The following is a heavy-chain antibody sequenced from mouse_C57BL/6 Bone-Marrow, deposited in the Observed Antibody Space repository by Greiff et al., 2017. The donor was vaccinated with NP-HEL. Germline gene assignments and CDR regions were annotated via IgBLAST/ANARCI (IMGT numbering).Heavy chain of an antibody. CDR2: IDPNSGGT. CDR3: ARYYYGRSSFDY. Sequence: QVQLKESGAELVKPGASVKLSCKASGYTFTSYLMHWVKQRPGRGLEWIGRIDPNSGGTKYNEKFKSKATLTVDKPSSTAYMQLNSLTSEDSAVYYWARYYYGRSSFDYWGQGTTLTVSS. D-gene: IGHD1-1*01. V-gene: IGHV1-72*01. J-gene: IGHJ2*01. CDR1: GYTFTSYL.